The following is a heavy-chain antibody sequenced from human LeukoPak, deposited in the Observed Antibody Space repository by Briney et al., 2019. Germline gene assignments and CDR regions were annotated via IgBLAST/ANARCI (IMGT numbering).Heavy chain of an antibody. CDR2: INHSGYT. V-gene: IGHV4-34*01. Sequence: SETLSLTCAVSGVSFDDYYWSWVRQTPGKGLEWIGEINHSGYTNDSPSLKSRVTLSIDTSREQFSPNLRSVTVADTGIYYCTRMTAGHDYWGQGTLVTVSS. D-gene: IGHD2-21*02. CDR3: TRMTAGHDY. CDR1: GVSFDDYY. J-gene: IGHJ4*02.